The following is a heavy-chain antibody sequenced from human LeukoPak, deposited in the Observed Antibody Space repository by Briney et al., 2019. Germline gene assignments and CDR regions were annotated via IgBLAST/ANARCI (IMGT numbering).Heavy chain of an antibody. CDR1: GFSFSNAW. J-gene: IGHJ4*02. CDR3: ARDALGYCSSTSCYQDY. Sequence: GGSLRLSCAASGFSFSNAWMNWVRQAPGKGLEWVANIKQDGSEKYYVDSVKGRFTISRDNAKNSLYLQMNSLRAEDTAVYYCARDALGYCSSTSCYQDYWGQGTLVTVSS. D-gene: IGHD2-2*01. CDR2: IKQDGSEK. V-gene: IGHV3-7*01.